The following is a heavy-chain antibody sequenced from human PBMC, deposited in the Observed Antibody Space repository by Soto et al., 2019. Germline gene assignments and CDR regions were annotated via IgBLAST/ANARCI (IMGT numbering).Heavy chain of an antibody. D-gene: IGHD3-10*01. CDR2: INHSGST. CDR1: GGSFSGYY. Sequence: SETLSLTCAVYGGSFSGYYWSWIRQPPGKWLEWIGEINHSGSTNYNPSLKSRVTISVDTSKNQFSLKLSSVTAADTAVYYCARARGNYYGSGSYAIGTPLEDVWGKGTTVTVSS. J-gene: IGHJ6*04. CDR3: ARARGNYYGSGSYAIGTPLEDV. V-gene: IGHV4-34*01.